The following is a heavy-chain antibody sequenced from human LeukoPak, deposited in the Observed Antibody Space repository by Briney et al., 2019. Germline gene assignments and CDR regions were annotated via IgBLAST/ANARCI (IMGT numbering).Heavy chain of an antibody. CDR1: GYGFSSYW. CDR3: ARLGSGYGDY. CDR2: ISPGDSET. Sequence: GKSLKISCKSSGYGFSSYWIGWVRQMPGKGLEWMGIISPGDSETRYSPSFQGQVTISVDKSISTAYLQWSSLKASDTAMYYCARLGSGYGDYWGQGTLVTVSS. D-gene: IGHD3-22*01. J-gene: IGHJ4*02. V-gene: IGHV5-51*01.